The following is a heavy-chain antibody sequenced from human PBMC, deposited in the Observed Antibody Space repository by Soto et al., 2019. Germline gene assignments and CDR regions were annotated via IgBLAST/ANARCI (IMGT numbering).Heavy chain of an antibody. V-gene: IGHV4-39*01. J-gene: IGHJ4*02. Sequence: SETLSLTCTVSGGSIRSSSYYWGWIRQPPGKGLEWIGSIYYSGNTYYNPSLKSRVTISVDTSKNQFSLKLSSVTAVDTAVYYCGVFARAVAISRSFDYGGQEPRATVPS. CDR2: IYYSGNT. CDR1: GGSIRSSSYY. D-gene: IGHD6-19*01. CDR3: GVFARAVAISRSFDY.